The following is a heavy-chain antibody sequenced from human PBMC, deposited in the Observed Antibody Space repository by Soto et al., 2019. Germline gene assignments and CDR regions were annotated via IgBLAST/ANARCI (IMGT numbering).Heavy chain of an antibody. CDR1: GFTFSRYG. V-gene: IGHV3-33*01. Sequence: QVQLVESGGGVVQPGRSLRLSCAASGFTFSRYGMHWVRQAPGKGLEWVAVILDDGSDQNYVDSVTGRFTISRDNSKNSLYPQMNCLRAVETAVYFCARDDYYADNGFGSWGQATLVTVSS. D-gene: IGHD3-22*01. J-gene: IGHJ5*01. CDR2: ILDDGSDQ. CDR3: ARDDYYADNGFGS.